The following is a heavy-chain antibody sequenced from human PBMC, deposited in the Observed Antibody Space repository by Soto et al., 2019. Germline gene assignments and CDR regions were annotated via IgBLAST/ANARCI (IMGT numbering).Heavy chain of an antibody. J-gene: IGHJ4*02. D-gene: IGHD6-19*01. V-gene: IGHV2-5*01. CDR2: IYWNDDE. Sequence: QITLKESGPPLVKPTQTLTLTCTLSGVSVSTTGVGVAWIRQPPGKALECLALIYWNDDERYSPSLKSRLTISKGISKNQVVLTMANMDPVDAATYYCARRLWDSSGWHPFDSWGQGALVTVSS. CDR1: GVSVSTTGVG. CDR3: ARRLWDSSGWHPFDS.